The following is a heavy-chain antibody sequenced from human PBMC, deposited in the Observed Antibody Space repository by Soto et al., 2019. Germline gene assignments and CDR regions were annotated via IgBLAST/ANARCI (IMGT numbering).Heavy chain of an antibody. V-gene: IGHV3-30*18. CDR3: AKDISWKLRFVEWYPPKGMDF. CDR2: ISYDGSNE. Sequence: QVHLVESGGGVVQPGRSLRLSCVASGFNFDTFAMNWVRQAPGKGLEWVAVISYDGSNEFYVASVKGRFTISRDNDKNTLYLQMKSQRPEDTGVDYCAKDISWKLRFVEWYPPKGMDFWGQETTVTVSS. D-gene: IGHD3-3*01. CDR1: GFNFDTFA. J-gene: IGHJ6*02.